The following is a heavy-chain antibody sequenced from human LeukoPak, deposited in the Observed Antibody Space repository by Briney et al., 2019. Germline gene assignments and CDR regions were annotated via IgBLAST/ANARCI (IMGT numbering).Heavy chain of an antibody. CDR1: GGSISSYY. D-gene: IGHD6-13*01. CDR3: ARAYSSSWYIPPLYYFDY. CDR2: LYYSGST. J-gene: IGHJ4*02. V-gene: IGHV4-59*12. Sequence: PSGTLSLTCTVPGGSISSYYWSWVRQPPGKGLGWGGYLYYSGSTTYNPSLKSRVAISVDTSKNQFSLKRSSVTAAHTAVYYCARAYSSSWYIPPLYYFDYWGQGTLVTVSS.